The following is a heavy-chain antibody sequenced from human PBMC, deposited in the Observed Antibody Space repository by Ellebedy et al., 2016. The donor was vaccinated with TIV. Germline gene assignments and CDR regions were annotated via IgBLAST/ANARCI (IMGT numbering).Heavy chain of an antibody. J-gene: IGHJ5*02. D-gene: IGHD2-21*02. CDR1: GFTFSTYW. CDR2: ISSDGNNI. Sequence: GESLKISCAASGFTFSTYWMGWVRQAPGKGLEWVALISSDGNNIYYADSVKGRFAISRDNSKSTLFLQMNSLRPEDTAVYYCARESTYCGADCYSLSDHWGQGALVTVSA. V-gene: IGHV3-30*09. CDR3: ARESTYCGADCYSLSDH.